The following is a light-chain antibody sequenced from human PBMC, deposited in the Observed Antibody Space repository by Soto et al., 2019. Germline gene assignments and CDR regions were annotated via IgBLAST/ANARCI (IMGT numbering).Light chain of an antibody. CDR1: HTITNN. Sequence: EIVLIQSPATLSLSPGERATLSCRASHTITNNLAWYQQKPCQAPRLLIYDASTRAPGLPATFSGSGSGTDFTLTISTLAPEDCALYYCQQCGNGPLIFGGGTRVEIK. V-gene: IGKV3-11*01. CDR2: DAS. CDR3: QQCGNGPLI. J-gene: IGKJ4*01.